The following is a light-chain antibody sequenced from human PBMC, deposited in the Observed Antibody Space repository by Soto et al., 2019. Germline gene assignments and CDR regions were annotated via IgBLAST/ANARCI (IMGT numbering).Light chain of an antibody. J-gene: IGLJ2*01. CDR3: AAWDDRLSAVV. CDR1: SSNVGSNY. V-gene: IGLV1-47*01. CDR2: MGG. Sequence: QSVLTPPPSVSGTPGQRVTISCSGSSSNVGSNYIYWYQQFPGTAPRFLTHMGGQRPSGIPDRFSVPKSGTSGSLAISGLRSEDEADYYCAAWDDRLSAVVSGGGTKVTAL.